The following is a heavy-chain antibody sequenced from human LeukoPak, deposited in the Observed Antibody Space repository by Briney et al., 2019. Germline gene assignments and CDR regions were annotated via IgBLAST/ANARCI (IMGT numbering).Heavy chain of an antibody. D-gene: IGHD3-10*01. Sequence: GESLKISCKGSGYSFTNYWIAWVRQMPGKGLEWMGIIYGSDSDARYSPSFQGQVTISADKSISTAYMQWSSLKASDTAMYYCASKQYYYGSGDGGGFDIWGQGTMVTVSS. J-gene: IGHJ3*02. CDR2: IYGSDSDA. V-gene: IGHV5-51*01. CDR1: GYSFTNYW. CDR3: ASKQYYYGSGDGGGFDI.